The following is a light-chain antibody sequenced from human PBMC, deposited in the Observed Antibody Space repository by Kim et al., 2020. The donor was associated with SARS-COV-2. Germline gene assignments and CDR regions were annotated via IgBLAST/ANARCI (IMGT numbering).Light chain of an antibody. Sequence: GKTVTITGNRSSGGLARNYVQWYQQRPGSAPNTVIYEDDQRPSGVPDRFSGSIDSSSNSASLTISGLKTEDEADYYCQSYDTTNRVFGGGTQLTVL. CDR1: SGGLARNY. CDR2: EDD. J-gene: IGLJ3*02. V-gene: IGLV6-57*03. CDR3: QSYDTTNRV.